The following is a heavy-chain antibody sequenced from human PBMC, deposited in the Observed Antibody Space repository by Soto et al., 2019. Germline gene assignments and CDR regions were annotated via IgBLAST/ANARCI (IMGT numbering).Heavy chain of an antibody. CDR1: GGSFSGYY. D-gene: IGHD6-13*01. V-gene: IGHV4-34*01. J-gene: IGHJ4*02. CDR2: INHSGST. Sequence: VQLQQWGAGLLKPSETLSLTCAVYGGSFSGYYWSWIRQPPGKGLEWIGEINHSGSTNYNPSLKSRVTISVDTSKNQFSLKLSSVTAADTAVYYCARGSQQLVTFDYWGQGTLVTVSS. CDR3: ARGSQQLVTFDY.